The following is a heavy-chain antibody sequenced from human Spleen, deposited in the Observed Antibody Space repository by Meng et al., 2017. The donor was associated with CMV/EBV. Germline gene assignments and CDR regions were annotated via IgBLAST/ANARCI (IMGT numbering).Heavy chain of an antibody. V-gene: IGHV3-7*01. CDR3: ATTSGYGSGSYYR. Sequence: LSLTCAASGFTFSNYWMTWVRQAPGKGLEWVANIKRDGSEKYYVDSVKGRLTISRDNAKNSLYLQMNSLRAEDTAVYYCATTSGYGSGSYYRWGQGTLVTVSS. CDR1: GFTFSNYW. D-gene: IGHD3-10*01. J-gene: IGHJ4*02. CDR2: IKRDGSEK.